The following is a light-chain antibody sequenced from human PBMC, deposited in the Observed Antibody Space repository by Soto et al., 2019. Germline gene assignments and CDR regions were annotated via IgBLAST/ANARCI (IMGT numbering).Light chain of an antibody. J-gene: IGKJ2*01. CDR3: MQGTRWTPYT. Sequence: DVVMTQSPLSLAVTLGQPASISCRSSQSLLYSDGNTHLNWFHQRPGQSPRRLIYKVSNRDSGVPVRFSGSGSGTDFTLKISRVEAEDVGVYYCMQGTRWTPYTFGQGTKLEIK. CDR1: QSLLYSDGNTH. V-gene: IGKV2-30*01. CDR2: KVS.